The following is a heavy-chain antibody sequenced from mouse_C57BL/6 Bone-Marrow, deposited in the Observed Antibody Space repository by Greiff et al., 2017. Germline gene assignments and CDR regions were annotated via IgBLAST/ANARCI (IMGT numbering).Heavy chain of an antibody. CDR3: ARRDTPFAY. Sequence: VQVVESGAELARPGASVKLSCKASGYTFTSYGISWVKQRTGQGLEWIGEIYPRSGNTYYNEKFKGKATLTADKSSSTAYMELRSLTSEDSAVYFCARRDTPFAYWGQGTLVTVSA. D-gene: IGHD5-1-1*01. J-gene: IGHJ3*01. CDR1: GYTFTSYG. V-gene: IGHV1-81*01. CDR2: IYPRSGNT.